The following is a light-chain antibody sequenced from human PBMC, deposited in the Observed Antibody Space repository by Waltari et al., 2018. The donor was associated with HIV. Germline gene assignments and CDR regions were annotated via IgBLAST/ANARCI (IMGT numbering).Light chain of an antibody. Sequence: QSVLTQPPSVPEAPRQRVTISCSGSSSNIGNNDVNWYRQLPGKPPKLLVYYYDLLASGLLDRFYGSKSGTSASLAISGLQCEDESDYYCAAGDDSLNGVVFGGGTKLTVL. CDR1: SSNIGNND. J-gene: IGLJ2*01. CDR2: YYD. V-gene: IGLV1-36*01. CDR3: AAGDDSLNGVV.